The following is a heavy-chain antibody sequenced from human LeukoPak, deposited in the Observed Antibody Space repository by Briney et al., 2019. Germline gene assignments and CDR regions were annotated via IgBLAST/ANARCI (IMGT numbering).Heavy chain of an antibody. J-gene: IGHJ4*02. Sequence: GGSLRLSCAASGFTFSSYEMNWVRQAPGKGLEWVSYITKSVSTIYYADSVKGRFTISRDNAKTSLYLQMNSLRVEDKAVNYCARGGGSGYYGFGYWGQGTLVTVSS. D-gene: IGHD3-3*01. CDR1: GFTFSSYE. CDR2: ITKSVSTI. CDR3: ARGGGSGYYGFGY. V-gene: IGHV3-48*03.